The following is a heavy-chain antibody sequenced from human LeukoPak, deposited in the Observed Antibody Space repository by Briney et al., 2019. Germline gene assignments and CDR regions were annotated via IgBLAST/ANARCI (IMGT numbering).Heavy chain of an antibody. CDR3: AGAVAGTFDY. D-gene: IGHD6-19*01. J-gene: IGHJ4*02. V-gene: IGHV4-59*01. CDR2: IYYSGST. Sequence: PSETLSLTCTVSGGSISSYYWSWIRQPPGKGLEWIGYIYYSGSTNYNPSLKSRVTISVDTSKNQFSLKLSSVTAADTAVYYCAGAVAGTFDYWGQGTLVTVSS. CDR1: GGSISSYY.